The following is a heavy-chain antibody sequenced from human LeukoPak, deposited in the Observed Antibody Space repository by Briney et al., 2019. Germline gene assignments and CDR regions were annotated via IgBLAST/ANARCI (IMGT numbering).Heavy chain of an antibody. CDR1: GGSISSYY. CDR2: TYTSGST. Sequence: SETLALTCTVSGGSISSYYWSWIRQPAGKGLEWIGRTYTSGSTNYNPSLKSRVTMSVDTSKNQFSLKLSSVTAADTAVYYCARDTDIVVVPAAFYYYGMDVWGQGTTVTVSS. D-gene: IGHD2-2*01. J-gene: IGHJ6*02. V-gene: IGHV4-4*07. CDR3: ARDTDIVVVPAAFYYYGMDV.